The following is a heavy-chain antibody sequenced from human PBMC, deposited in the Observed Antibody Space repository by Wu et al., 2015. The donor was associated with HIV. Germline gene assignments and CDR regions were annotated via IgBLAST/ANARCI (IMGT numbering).Heavy chain of an antibody. CDR2: INPSGGST. V-gene: IGHV1-46*01. D-gene: IGHD3-10*01. CDR3: ARERPYMVRGANYYYGMDV. Sequence: QEQLVQSGAEVKNPGASVKVSCKASGYTFTSYYMHWVRQAPGQGLEWMGIINPSGGSTSYAQKFQGRVTMTRDTSTSTVYMELSSLRSEDTAVYYCARERPYMVRGANYYYGMDVWGQGTTVTVSS. CDR1: GYTFTSYY. J-gene: IGHJ6*02.